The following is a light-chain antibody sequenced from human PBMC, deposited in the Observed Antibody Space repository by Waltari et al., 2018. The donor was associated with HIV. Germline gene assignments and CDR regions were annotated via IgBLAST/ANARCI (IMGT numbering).Light chain of an antibody. CDR2: GTS. Sequence: EIVLTQSPGTVSSSPGDRATLSCRASQSVTSTFLAWYQQKPGQAPRLLIYGTSNRATGIPDRFSGSGFGTDFTLTITRLEPEDFAVYYCHQYDSSPETFGQGTKVEI. V-gene: IGKV3-20*01. CDR1: QSVTSTF. CDR3: HQYDSSPET. J-gene: IGKJ1*01.